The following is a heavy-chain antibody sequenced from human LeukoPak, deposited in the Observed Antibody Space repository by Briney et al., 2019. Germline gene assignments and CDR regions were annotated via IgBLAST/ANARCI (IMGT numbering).Heavy chain of an antibody. V-gene: IGHV3-48*01. CDR2: ISSSSSTI. CDR1: GFTFSSYS. Sequence: GGSLRLSSAASGFTFSSYSMNWVRQAPGKGLEWVSYISSSSSTIYYADSVKGRFTISRDNAKNSLYLQMNSLRAEDTAVYYCGRVAANAFDIWGQGTMVTVSS. CDR3: GRVAANAFDI. J-gene: IGHJ3*02. D-gene: IGHD2-15*01.